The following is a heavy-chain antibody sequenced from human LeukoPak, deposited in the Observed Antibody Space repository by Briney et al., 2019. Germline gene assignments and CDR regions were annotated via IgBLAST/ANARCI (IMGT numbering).Heavy chain of an antibody. Sequence: PSETLSLTCAVYGGSFSGYYWSWIRQPPGKGLEWIGEINHSGSTNYNPSLKSRVTISVDTSKNQFSLKLSSVTAADTAVYYCARHQTDTDAFDIWGQGTMVTVSS. J-gene: IGHJ3*02. CDR2: INHSGST. D-gene: IGHD1-1*01. V-gene: IGHV4-34*01. CDR3: ARHQTDTDAFDI. CDR1: GGSFSGYY.